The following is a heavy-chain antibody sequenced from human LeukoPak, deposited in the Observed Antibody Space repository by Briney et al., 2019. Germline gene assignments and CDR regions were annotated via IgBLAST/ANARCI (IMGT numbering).Heavy chain of an antibody. D-gene: IGHD3-10*01. CDR3: ARATYHSGAGSYIYYYMDV. Sequence: PSETLSLTCTVSGDSISSYYWSWIRQPPGKGLEWIGYIYYSGGTNYNPSLKSRVTISVDTSKNQFSLKLNSVIAADTAVYYCARATYHSGAGSYIYYYMDVWGKGTTVTVSS. V-gene: IGHV4-59*01. CDR2: IYYSGGT. J-gene: IGHJ6*03. CDR1: GDSISSYY.